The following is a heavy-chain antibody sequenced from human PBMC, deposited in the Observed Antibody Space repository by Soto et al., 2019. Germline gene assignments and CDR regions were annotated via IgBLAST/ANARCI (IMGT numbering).Heavy chain of an antibody. CDR3: ARDRGLLWFGESSPFDY. V-gene: IGHV6-1*01. CDR2: TYYRSKWYN. D-gene: IGHD3-10*01. Sequence: QVQLQQSGPGLVKPSQTLSLTCAISGDSVSSNSAAWNWIRQSPSRGLEWLGRTYYRSKWYNDYAVSVKSRITIHPDTSKNQFSLQLNSVTPEDTAVYYCARDRGLLWFGESSPFDYWGQGTLVTVSS. J-gene: IGHJ4*02. CDR1: GDSVSSNSAA.